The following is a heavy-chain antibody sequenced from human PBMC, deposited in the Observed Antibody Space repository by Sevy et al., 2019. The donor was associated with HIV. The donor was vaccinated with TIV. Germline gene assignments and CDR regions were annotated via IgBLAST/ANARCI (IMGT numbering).Heavy chain of an antibody. CDR1: GFIVSSNY. Sequence: GGSLRLSCAASGFIVSSNYMSWVRQAPGKGLEWVSVIYSSGSTYYADSVKGRFTISRDSSKNTLYLQMNSLRAEDTAVYYCARGITMMDDAFDIWGQGTMVTVSS. V-gene: IGHV3-53*01. CDR2: IYSSGST. CDR3: ARGITMMDDAFDI. J-gene: IGHJ3*02. D-gene: IGHD3-22*01.